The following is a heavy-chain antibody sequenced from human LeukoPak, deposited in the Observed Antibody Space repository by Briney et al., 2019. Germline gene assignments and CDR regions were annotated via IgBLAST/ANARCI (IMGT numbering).Heavy chain of an antibody. V-gene: IGHV3-53*01. J-gene: IGHJ4*02. CDR2: LYSDGNT. Sequence: PGGSLRLSVAASGFTVITNDMTWVRQAPGKGLNWVSVLYSDGNTKYADSVQGRFTISRDNSKNTLYLEMNSLSPDDTAVYYCARGVEPLAANTLAYWGQGTLVTVSS. CDR3: ARGVEPLAANTLAY. CDR1: GFTVITND. D-gene: IGHD1-14*01.